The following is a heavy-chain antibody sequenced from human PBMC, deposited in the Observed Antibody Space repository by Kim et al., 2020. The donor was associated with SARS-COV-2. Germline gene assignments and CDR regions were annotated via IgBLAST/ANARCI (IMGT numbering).Heavy chain of an antibody. CDR2: ISAYNGNT. V-gene: IGHV1-18*01. J-gene: IGHJ5*02. CDR1: GYTFTSYG. CDR3: ARVKITMVRAKTNWFDP. D-gene: IGHD3-10*01. Sequence: ASVKVSCKASGYTFTSYGISWVRQAPGQGLEWMGWISAYNGNTNYAQKLQGRVTMTTDTSTSTAYMELRSLRSDDTAVYYCARVKITMVRAKTNWFDPWGQGTLVTVSS.